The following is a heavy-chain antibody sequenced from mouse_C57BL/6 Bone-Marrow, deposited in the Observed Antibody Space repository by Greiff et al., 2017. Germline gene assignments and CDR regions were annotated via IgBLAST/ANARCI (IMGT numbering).Heavy chain of an antibody. CDR1: GYNFTSYW. Sequence: QVQLQQPGAELVKPGASVKMSCKASGYNFTSYWITWVKQRPGQGLEWIGDIYPGSGSTNYNEKFKSKATLTVETSSSTANMQLSSLASEDSAVYYGARGWDVWGQGTLVTVSA. D-gene: IGHD4-1*01. CDR2: IYPGSGST. V-gene: IGHV1-55*01. J-gene: IGHJ3*01. CDR3: ARGWDV.